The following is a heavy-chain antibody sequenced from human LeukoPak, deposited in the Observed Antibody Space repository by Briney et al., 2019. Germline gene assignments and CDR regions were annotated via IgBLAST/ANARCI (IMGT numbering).Heavy chain of an antibody. D-gene: IGHD5-18*01. J-gene: IGHJ4*02. CDR1: GFTFSSYG. CDR2: IWYDGSNK. V-gene: IGHV3-33*06. Sequence: GGSLRLSCAASGFTFSSYGMHWVRQAPGKGLEWVAVIWYDGSNKYYADSVKGRFTIPRDNPKNTLYLQMNSLRAEDTAVYYCAKFGDTAMADSFDYWGQGTLVTVSS. CDR3: AKFGDTAMADSFDY.